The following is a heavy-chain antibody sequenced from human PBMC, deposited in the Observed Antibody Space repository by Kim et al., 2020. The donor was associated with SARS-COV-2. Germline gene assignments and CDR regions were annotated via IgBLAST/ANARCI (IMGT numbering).Heavy chain of an antibody. D-gene: IGHD2-2*01. J-gene: IGHJ4*02. CDR3: GRYCSSTSCPFDY. V-gene: IGHV3-23*01. CDR1: GFTFSSYA. CDR2: ISGSGGST. Sequence: GGSLRLSCAASGFTFSSYAMSWVRQAPGKGLEWVSAISGSGGSTYYADSVKGRFTISRDNSKNTLYLQVNSLRAEDTAVYYCGRYCSSTSCPFDYWGQGTLVTVSS.